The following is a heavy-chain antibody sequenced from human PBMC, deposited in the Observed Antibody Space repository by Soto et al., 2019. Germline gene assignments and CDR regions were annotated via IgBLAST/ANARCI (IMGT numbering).Heavy chain of an antibody. Sequence: QVQLVQSGAEVKKPGASVKVSCKASGYTFTSYTMHWVRQAPGQRLEWMGWINAGNGNTKYSQKFQGSVTITRDTSASTAYMELSSLRSEDTAVYYCVYGSGSYYIFDYWGQGTLVTVSS. J-gene: IGHJ4*02. CDR1: GYTFTSYT. D-gene: IGHD3-10*01. CDR3: VYGSGSYYIFDY. CDR2: INAGNGNT. V-gene: IGHV1-3*01.